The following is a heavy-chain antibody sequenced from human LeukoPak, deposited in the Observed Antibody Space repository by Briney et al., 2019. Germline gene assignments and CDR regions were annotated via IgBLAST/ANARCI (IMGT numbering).Heavy chain of an antibody. D-gene: IGHD6-13*01. V-gene: IGHV1-69*13. Sequence: SVKVSCKASGYTFTSYDINWVRQATGQGLEWMGGIIPIFGTANYAQKFQGRVTITADESTSTAYMELSSLRSEDTAVYYCARDHPAAGTEYWGQGTLVTVSS. CDR1: GYTFTSYD. CDR2: IIPIFGTA. CDR3: ARDHPAAGTEY. J-gene: IGHJ4*02.